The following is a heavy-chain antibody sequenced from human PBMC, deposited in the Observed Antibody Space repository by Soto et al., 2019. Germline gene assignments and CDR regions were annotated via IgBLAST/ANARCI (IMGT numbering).Heavy chain of an antibody. D-gene: IGHD5-12*01. V-gene: IGHV4-34*01. CDR2: INHSGST. CDR1: GGSFSGYY. J-gene: IGHJ4*02. Sequence: SETLSLTCAVYGGSFSGYYWSWIRQPPGKGLEWIGEINHSGSTNYNPSLKSRVTISVDTSKNQFSLKLSSVTAADTAVYYCARVGDGYNPQVHFYYWGQGTLVTVSS. CDR3: ARVGDGYNPQVHFYY.